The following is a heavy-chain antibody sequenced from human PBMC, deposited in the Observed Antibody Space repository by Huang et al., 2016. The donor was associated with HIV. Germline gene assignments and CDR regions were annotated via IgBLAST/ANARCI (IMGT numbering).Heavy chain of an antibody. CDR2: INTDTGKP. Sequence: QVQLVQSGSELKKPGASVKVSCKASGYTFTNYGVHWVRQAPGQGIEWMGLINTDTGKPRDAQCLTGRFVFALDTSVNTAYLQISSLKAADSAIYYCVRVRRVMDTYCVADCSTLEAFDIWGQGTVVTVSA. D-gene: IGHD2-21*02. CDR1: GYTFTNYG. CDR3: VRVRRVMDTYCVADCSTLEAFDI. V-gene: IGHV7-4-1*02. J-gene: IGHJ3*02.